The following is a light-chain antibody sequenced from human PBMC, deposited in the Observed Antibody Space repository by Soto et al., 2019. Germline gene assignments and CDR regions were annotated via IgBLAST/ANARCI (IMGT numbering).Light chain of an antibody. V-gene: IGKV4-1*01. CDR2: WAS. CDR3: HQYYSPPFA. CDR1: QTILYGSNNKNY. Sequence: IVMTQSPESLGVSLGERATINCKSNQTILYGSNNKNYLSWYQQKPGQPPKLLIYWASTRKYGVPERFSGSGSGIDFTLSITNLQAEDVAVYYCHQYYSPPFAFGPGTKVHL. J-gene: IGKJ3*01.